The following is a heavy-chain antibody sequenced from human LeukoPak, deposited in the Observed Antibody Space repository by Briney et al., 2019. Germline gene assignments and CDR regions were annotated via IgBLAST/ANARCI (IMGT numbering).Heavy chain of an antibody. Sequence: SETLSLTCTVSGGSISSYYWSWIRQPPAQGLEWIWYIYYSGSTNYNPSLKSRVTISVDTSKNQFSLKLSSVTAADTAVYYCARLGDSSGPRDYWGQGTLVTVSS. D-gene: IGHD3-22*01. CDR2: IYYSGST. V-gene: IGHV4-59*08. CDR3: ARLGDSSGPRDY. J-gene: IGHJ4*02. CDR1: GGSISSYY.